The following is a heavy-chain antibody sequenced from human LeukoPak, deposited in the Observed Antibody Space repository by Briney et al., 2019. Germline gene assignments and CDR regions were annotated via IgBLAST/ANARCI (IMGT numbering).Heavy chain of an antibody. CDR2: INPNSGGT. V-gene: IGHV1-2*02. J-gene: IGHJ4*02. CDR1: GYTFTSYA. D-gene: IGHD3-3*01. Sequence: ASVKVSCKASGYTFTSYAMNWVRQAPGQGLEWMGWINPNSGGTNYAQKFQGRVTMTRDTSISTAYMELSRLRSDDTAVYYCARVYLMSFGDREWSYFDYWGQGTLVTVSS. CDR3: ARVYLMSFGDREWSYFDY.